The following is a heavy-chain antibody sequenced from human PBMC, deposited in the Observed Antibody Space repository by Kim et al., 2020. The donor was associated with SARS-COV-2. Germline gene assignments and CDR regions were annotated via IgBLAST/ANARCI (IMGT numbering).Heavy chain of an antibody. J-gene: IGHJ6*02. CDR1: GFTFSNAW. CDR2: IKSKTDGGTT. Sequence: GGSLRLSCAASGFTFSNAWMSWVRQAPGKGLEWVGRIKSKTDGGTTDYAAPVKGRFTISRDDSKNTLYLQMNSLKTEDTAVYYCTGGSSGYYYYYYGMDVWGQGTTVTVSS. CDR3: TGGSSGYYYYYYGMDV. D-gene: IGHD6-6*01. V-gene: IGHV3-15*01.